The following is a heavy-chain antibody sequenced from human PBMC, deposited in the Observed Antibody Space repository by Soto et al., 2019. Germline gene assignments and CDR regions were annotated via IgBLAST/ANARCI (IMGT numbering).Heavy chain of an antibody. D-gene: IGHD3-10*01. V-gene: IGHV4-34*01. J-gene: IGHJ3*02. CDR2: INHSGST. CDR1: GGSFSGYY. Sequence: SETLSLTCAVYGGSFSGYYWSWIRQPPGKGLEWIGEINHSGSTNYNPSLKSRVTISVDTSKNQFSLKLSSVTAADTAVYYCARGRITMVQGVIRRGAFDIWGQGTMVTVSS. CDR3: ARGRITMVQGVIRRGAFDI.